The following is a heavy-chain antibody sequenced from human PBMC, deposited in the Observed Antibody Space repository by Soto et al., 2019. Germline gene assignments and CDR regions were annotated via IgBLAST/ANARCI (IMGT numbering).Heavy chain of an antibody. D-gene: IGHD5-18*01. CDR1: GFTFDDYA. V-gene: IGHV3-9*01. J-gene: IGHJ4*02. CDR2: ISWNSGSI. Sequence: EVQLVESGGGLVQPGRSLRLSCAASGFTFDDYAMHWVRQAPGKGLEWVSGISWNSGSIGYADSVKGRFTISRDNAKNSLYLQMNSLRAEDTALYYCAKASRYRYGYGTFDYWGQGTLVTVSS. CDR3: AKASRYRYGYGTFDY.